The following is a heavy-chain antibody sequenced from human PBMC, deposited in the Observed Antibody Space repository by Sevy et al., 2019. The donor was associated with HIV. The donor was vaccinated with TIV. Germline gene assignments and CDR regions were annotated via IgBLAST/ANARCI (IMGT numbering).Heavy chain of an antibody. CDR1: GGTFSSYA. CDR2: MIPIFGTA. V-gene: IGHV1-69*13. J-gene: IGHJ6*03. Sequence: ASVKVSCKASGGTFSSYAISWVRQAPGQGLEWMGGMIPIFGTANYAQKFQGRVTITADESTSTAYMELSSLRSEDTAVYYCARVAANPTIFGVVTHYYYYYMDVWGKGTTVTVSS. D-gene: IGHD3-3*01. CDR3: ARVAANPTIFGVVTHYYYYYMDV.